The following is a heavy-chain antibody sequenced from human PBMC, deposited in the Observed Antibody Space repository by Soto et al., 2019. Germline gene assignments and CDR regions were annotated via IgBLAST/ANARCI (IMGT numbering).Heavy chain of an antibody. D-gene: IGHD6-6*01. J-gene: IGHJ6*03. Sequence: EVQLVESGGGLVQPGRSLRLSCAASGFTFDDYAMHWVRQAPGKGLEWVSGISWNGGSIGYADSVKGRFTISRDNAKNSLYLQMNSLRAEDTALYYCAKGIAAYYYMDVWGKGTTVTVSS. CDR2: ISWNGGSI. CDR1: GFTFDDYA. V-gene: IGHV3-9*01. CDR3: AKGIAAYYYMDV.